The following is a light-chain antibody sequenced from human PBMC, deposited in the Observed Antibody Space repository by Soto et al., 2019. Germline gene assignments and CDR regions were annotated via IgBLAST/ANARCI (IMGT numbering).Light chain of an antibody. J-gene: IGKJ2*01. CDR1: QNIDFY. CDR3: QQSYSFTFT. V-gene: IGKV1-39*01. Sequence: DIQMTQSPSSLSASVGDRVTITCRASQNIDFYLNWYQQKPGKAPKLLIFSGSRLQSGVPSRFSGDGSGTDFTLTISSLLPEDFATYYCQQSYSFTFTFGQGTKLEVK. CDR2: SGS.